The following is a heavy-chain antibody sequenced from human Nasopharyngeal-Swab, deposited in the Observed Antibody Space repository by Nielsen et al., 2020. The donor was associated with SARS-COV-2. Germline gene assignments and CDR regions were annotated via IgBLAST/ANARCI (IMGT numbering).Heavy chain of an antibody. D-gene: IGHD1-26*01. CDR2: ITSSSSTR. V-gene: IGHV3-48*02. Sequence: ESLKISCAASGFAFTDYSMDWVRQAPGKGLGWVSYITSSSSTRYYADSVKGRFTVSRDNAKNSLYLQMGSLGDEDTAVYYCVREFEATGATYLDYWGLGTLVTVSS. J-gene: IGHJ4*02. CDR3: VREFEATGATYLDY. CDR1: GFAFTDYS.